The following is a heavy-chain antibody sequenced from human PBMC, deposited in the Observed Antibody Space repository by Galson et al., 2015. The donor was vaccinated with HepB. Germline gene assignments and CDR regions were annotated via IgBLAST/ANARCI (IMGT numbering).Heavy chain of an antibody. CDR2: IGGSGTTT. V-gene: IGHV3-23*01. J-gene: IGHJ4*02. CDR3: AKGAILEATPHYFDF. Sequence: SLRLSCAASGFTFTRYAMNWVRQAPGKGLEWVSSIGGSGTTTYYADSVKGRFTISRDNSENTVSLHMSSLRAEDTAIYYCAKGAILEATPHYFDFWGQGTLVPVSS. D-gene: IGHD1-1*01. CDR1: GFTFTRYA.